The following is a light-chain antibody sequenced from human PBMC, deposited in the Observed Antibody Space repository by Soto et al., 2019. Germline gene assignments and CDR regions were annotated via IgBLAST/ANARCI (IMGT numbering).Light chain of an antibody. CDR1: QSVSIN. V-gene: IGKV3-15*01. Sequence: EIVMTQSPATVSVSPGERATLSCRASQSVSINLAWYQQKPGQAPRLLIYGASTRASGIPARFSGSGSGTEFTLTISSLQSEDFAVYYCQQYNNWPPWTFGQGTKVDIK. CDR3: QQYNNWPPWT. J-gene: IGKJ1*01. CDR2: GAS.